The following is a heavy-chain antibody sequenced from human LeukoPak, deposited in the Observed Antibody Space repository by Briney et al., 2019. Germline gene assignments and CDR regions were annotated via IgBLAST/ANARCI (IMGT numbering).Heavy chain of an antibody. Sequence: GGSLRLSCAASGFTVSSNYMSWVRQAPGKGLEWVSVIYSGGSTYYADSVKGQLTISRDNSKNTLYLQMNSLRAEDTAVYYCARDRGYGSGSFDYWGQGTLVTVSS. CDR2: IYSGGST. CDR3: ARDRGYGSGSFDY. D-gene: IGHD3-10*01. CDR1: GFTVSSNY. V-gene: IGHV3-53*01. J-gene: IGHJ4*02.